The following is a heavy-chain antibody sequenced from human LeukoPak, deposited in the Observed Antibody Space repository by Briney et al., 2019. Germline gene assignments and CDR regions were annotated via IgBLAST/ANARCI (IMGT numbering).Heavy chain of an antibody. D-gene: IGHD4-17*01. CDR2: ISGSGGST. J-gene: IGHJ4*02. CDR1: GFTFSSYA. V-gene: IGHV3-23*01. CDR3: AKGRTRGATVTAFDY. Sequence: GGSLRLSCAASGFTFSSYAMSWVRQAPGKGLEWVSAISGSGGSTYYADSVKGRLTISRDNSKNTLYLQMTSLRAEDTAVYYCAKGRTRGATVTAFDYWGQGTLVTVSS.